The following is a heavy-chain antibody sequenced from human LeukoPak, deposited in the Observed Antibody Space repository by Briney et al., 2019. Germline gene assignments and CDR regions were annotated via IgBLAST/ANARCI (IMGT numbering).Heavy chain of an antibody. D-gene: IGHD5-18*01. J-gene: IGHJ3*02. CDR3: ARAWIQLTDAFDI. CDR2: INHSGST. Sequence: SETLSLTCAVYGGSFSGYYWSWIRQPPGKGLEWIGEINHSGSTNYNPSLKSRVTISVDTSKNQLSLKLSSVTAADTAVYYCARAWIQLTDAFDIWGQGTMVTVSS. CDR1: GGSFSGYY. V-gene: IGHV4-34*01.